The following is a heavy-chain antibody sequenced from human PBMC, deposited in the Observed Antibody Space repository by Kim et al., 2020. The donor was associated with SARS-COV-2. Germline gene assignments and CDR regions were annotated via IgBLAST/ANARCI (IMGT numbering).Heavy chain of an antibody. D-gene: IGHD2-15*01. Sequence: GGSLRLSCAASGFTFNTYAMSWVRQAPGKGLEWVSSISGSGHRTYYADSVKGRLTISRVNSKNTLFVQMNNVGAEDTAIYYCAKAGCSGSDCYRPPDFWGQGTLVTVSS. J-gene: IGHJ4*02. V-gene: IGHV3-23*01. CDR1: GFTFNTYA. CDR3: AKAGCSGSDCYRPPDF. CDR2: ISGSGHRT.